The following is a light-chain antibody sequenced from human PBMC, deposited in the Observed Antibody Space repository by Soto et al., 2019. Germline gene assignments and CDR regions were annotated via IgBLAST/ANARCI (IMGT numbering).Light chain of an antibody. CDR2: EGS. Sequence: QSALTQPASVSGSPGQSITISCTGTSSDVGSYNLVSWYQQHPGKAPKLMIYEGSKRPSGVSNRFSGSKSGNTASLTISGLQAEDEDYYYCSSYAGSYVVFGGGTQLTVL. CDR3: SSYAGSYVV. J-gene: IGLJ2*01. V-gene: IGLV2-23*01. CDR1: SSDVGSYNL.